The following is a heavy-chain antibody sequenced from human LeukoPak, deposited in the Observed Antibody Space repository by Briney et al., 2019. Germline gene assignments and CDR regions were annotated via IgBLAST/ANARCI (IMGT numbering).Heavy chain of an antibody. CDR2: IYYSGST. D-gene: IGHD2/OR15-2a*01. J-gene: IGHJ3*02. V-gene: IGHV4-59*01. CDR3: ARDLSPLLGAFDI. CDR1: GGSIKTYY. Sequence: SETLSLTCTVSGGSIKTYYWSWIRQPPGKGLEWIGYIYYSGSTNNNPSLKSRVTISVDTSKNQFSLKLSSVTAADTAVYYCARDLSPLLGAFDIWSQGTMVTVSS.